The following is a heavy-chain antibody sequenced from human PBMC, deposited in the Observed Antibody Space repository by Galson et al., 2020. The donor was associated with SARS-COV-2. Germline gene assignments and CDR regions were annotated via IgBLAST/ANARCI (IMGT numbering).Heavy chain of an antibody. V-gene: IGHV3-30*04. D-gene: IGHD5-12*01. CDR2: ISYDGSNK. CDR3: AREWLQSLCAFGI. J-gene: IGHJ3*02. CDR1: GFTFSSYA. Sequence: GGSLRLSCAASGFTFSSYAMHWVRQAPGKGLEWVAVISYDGSNKYYADSVKGRFTISRDNSKNTLYLQMNGLRAEDTAVYYCAREWLQSLCAFGIWGRVTMVTVSS.